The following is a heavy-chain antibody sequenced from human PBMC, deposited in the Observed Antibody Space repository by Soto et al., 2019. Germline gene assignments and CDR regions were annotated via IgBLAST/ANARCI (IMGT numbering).Heavy chain of an antibody. CDR2: ISSSGSTI. V-gene: IGHV3-11*01. D-gene: IGHD1-26*01. J-gene: IGHJ6*02. CDR1: GFTFSDYY. Sequence: VGSLRLSCAASGFTFSDYYMSWIRQAPGKGLEWVSYISSSGSTIYYADSVKGRFTISRDNAKNSLYLQMNSLRAEDTAVYYCTTDLFGIVGALRDVWGQGTTVTVSS. CDR3: TTDLFGIVGALRDV.